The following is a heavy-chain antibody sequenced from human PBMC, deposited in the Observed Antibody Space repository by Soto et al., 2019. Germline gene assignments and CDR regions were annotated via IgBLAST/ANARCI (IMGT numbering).Heavy chain of an antibody. CDR2: ISAYNGNT. J-gene: IGHJ4*02. V-gene: IGHV1-18*01. CDR3: ARDRRITYYYDSSGYLTFDY. Sequence: ASVKVSCKASGYTFTSYGISWVRQAPGQVLEWMGWISAYNGNTNYAQKLQGRVTMTTDTSTSTAYMELRSLRSDDTAVYYCARDRRITYYYDSSGYLTFDYWGQGTLVTVSS. D-gene: IGHD3-22*01. CDR1: GYTFTSYG.